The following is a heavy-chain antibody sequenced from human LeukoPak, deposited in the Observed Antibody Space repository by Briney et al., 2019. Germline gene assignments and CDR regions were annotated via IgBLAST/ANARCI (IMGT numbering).Heavy chain of an antibody. J-gene: IGHJ6*02. CDR1: GFTFSSYW. D-gene: IGHD2-21*02. CDR3: AGKYCGGDCHYYYGMDV. Sequence: PGGSLRLSCAASGFTFSSYWMSWVRQAPGKGLEWVANIKQDGSEKYYVDSVKGRFTISRDNAKNSLYLQMNSLRAEDTAVYYCAGKYCGGDCHYYYGMDVWGQGTTVTVSS. CDR2: IKQDGSEK. V-gene: IGHV3-7*01.